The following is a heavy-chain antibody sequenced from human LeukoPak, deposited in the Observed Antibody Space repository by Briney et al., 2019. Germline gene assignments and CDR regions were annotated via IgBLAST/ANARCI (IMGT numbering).Heavy chain of an antibody. V-gene: IGHV3-30*02. Sequence: GGSLRLSCAASGFTFSSYGMHWVRQAPGKGLEWVAFIRYDGSNKYYAASVKGRFTISRDNSKNTLYLQMNSLGAEDTAVYYCAKESYYDDDYWGQGTLVTVSS. CDR1: GFTFSSYG. CDR2: IRYDGSNK. CDR3: AKESYYDDDY. D-gene: IGHD3-22*01. J-gene: IGHJ4*02.